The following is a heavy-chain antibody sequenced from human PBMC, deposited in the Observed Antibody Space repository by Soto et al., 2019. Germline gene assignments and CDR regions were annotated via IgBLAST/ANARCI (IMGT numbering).Heavy chain of an antibody. CDR3: ARSWHSSSWYEAVGDY. V-gene: IGHV4-39*01. D-gene: IGHD6-13*01. Sequence: QLQLQESGPGLVKPSETLSLTCTVSGGSISSSSYYWGWIRQPPGKGLEWIGSIYYSGSTYYNPSLKGRVTLSVDTSKNQFSLKLSSVTAADTAVYYCARSWHSSSWYEAVGDYWGQGTLVTVSS. CDR2: IYYSGST. J-gene: IGHJ4*02. CDR1: GGSISSSSYY.